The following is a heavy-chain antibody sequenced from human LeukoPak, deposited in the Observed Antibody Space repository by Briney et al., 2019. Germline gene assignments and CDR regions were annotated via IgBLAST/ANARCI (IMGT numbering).Heavy chain of an antibody. CDR3: AGGFPDTFDY. CDR2: TYYRSKWYN. Sequence: SQTLSLTCAISGDSVSDNSAAWNWIRQSPSRGLEWLGRTYYRSKWYNEYAVSVRSRITINADTSMNQFSLQLNSVTPEDTAVYYCAGGFPDTFDYWGQGTLVTVSS. J-gene: IGHJ4*02. V-gene: IGHV6-1*01. CDR1: GDSVSDNSAA. D-gene: IGHD1-14*01.